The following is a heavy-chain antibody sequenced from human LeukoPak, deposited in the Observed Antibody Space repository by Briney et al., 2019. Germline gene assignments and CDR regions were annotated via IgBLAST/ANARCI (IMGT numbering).Heavy chain of an antibody. CDR1: GGSISSYY. J-gene: IGHJ6*03. Sequence: SETLSLTCSVSGGSISSYYWSWIRQPPGKGLEWIGYIYYSGSTNYNPSLKSRVTISVDTSKNQFSLKLSSVTAADTAVYYCARDQSIAARPGYYYMDVWGKGTTVTVSS. CDR3: ARDQSIAARPGYYYMDV. D-gene: IGHD6-6*01. CDR2: IYYSGST. V-gene: IGHV4-59*01.